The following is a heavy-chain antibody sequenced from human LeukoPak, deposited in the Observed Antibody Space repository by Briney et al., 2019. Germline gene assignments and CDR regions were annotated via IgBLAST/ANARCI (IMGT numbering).Heavy chain of an antibody. D-gene: IGHD6-19*01. V-gene: IGHV3-21*01. Sequence: GGSLRLSCAASGLNFNNYWMSWLRQAPGKGLEWVSSISSSSSYIYYADSVKGRFTISRDNAKNSLYLQMNSLRAEDTAVYYCAVAGTNRLDAFDIWGQGTMVTVSS. CDR3: AVAGTNRLDAFDI. CDR1: GLNFNNYW. CDR2: ISSSSSYI. J-gene: IGHJ3*02.